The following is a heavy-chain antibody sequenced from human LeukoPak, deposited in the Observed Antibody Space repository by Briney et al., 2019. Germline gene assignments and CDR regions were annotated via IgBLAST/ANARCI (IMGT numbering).Heavy chain of an antibody. V-gene: IGHV3-23*01. CDR1: GFTFSSYA. CDR2: ISGSGGNT. CDR3: AKVVHIVVVNDAFDI. J-gene: IGHJ3*02. Sequence: GGSLRLSCVASGFTFSSYAMSWVRQAPGKGLEWVSAISGSGGNTYYADSVKGRFTISRDNSKNTLYLQMNSLRAEGTAAYYCAKVVHIVVVNDAFDIWGQGTMVTVSS. D-gene: IGHD2-21*01.